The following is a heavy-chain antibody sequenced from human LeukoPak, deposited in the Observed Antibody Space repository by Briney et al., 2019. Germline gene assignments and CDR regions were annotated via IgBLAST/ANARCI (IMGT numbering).Heavy chain of an antibody. Sequence: VASVKVPCKASGYTFTGYYMHWVRQAPGQGLKWMGRINPNSGGTNYAQKFQGRVTMTRDTSISTAYMELSRLRSDDTAVYYCARDRPDIVVVPAANPTDAFDIWGQGTMVTVSS. CDR3: ARDRPDIVVVPAANPTDAFDI. J-gene: IGHJ3*02. D-gene: IGHD2-2*01. CDR1: GYTFTGYY. V-gene: IGHV1-2*06. CDR2: INPNSGGT.